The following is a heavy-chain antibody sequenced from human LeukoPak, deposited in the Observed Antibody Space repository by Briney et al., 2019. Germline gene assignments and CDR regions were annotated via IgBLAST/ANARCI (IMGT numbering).Heavy chain of an antibody. CDR2: INPSGGST. V-gene: IGHV1-46*01. D-gene: IGHD3-22*01. Sequence: GASVKVSCKASGYTFTSYYMHWVRQAPGQGLEWMGIINPSGGSTSYAQKFQGRVTMTRDTSTSTVYMELSSLRSEDTAVYYCARGSLARDYYDSSGYEAWFDPWGQGTLVTVSS. J-gene: IGHJ5*02. CDR3: ARGSLARDYYDSSGYEAWFDP. CDR1: GYTFTSYY.